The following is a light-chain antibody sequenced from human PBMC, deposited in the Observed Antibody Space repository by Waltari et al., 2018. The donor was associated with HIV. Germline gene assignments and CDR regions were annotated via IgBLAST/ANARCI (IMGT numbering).Light chain of an antibody. J-gene: IGKJ1*01. CDR1: QGSGYK. V-gene: IGKV6D-21*02. Sequence: EIVLTQSPDFQSVTPMETVPITCRASQGSGYKLNWYQQKPGQAPTLRIKYASEAVSAVPSRFSGRGSGTEFTLTINSLEAEDAAAYYCHQSRSLPWTFGQGTKVDIK. CDR2: YAS. CDR3: HQSRSLPWT.